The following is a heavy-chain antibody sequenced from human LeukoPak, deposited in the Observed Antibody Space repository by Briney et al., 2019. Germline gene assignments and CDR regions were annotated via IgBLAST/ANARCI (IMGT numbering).Heavy chain of an antibody. D-gene: IGHD3-3*01. J-gene: IGHJ4*02. CDR3: ARLRFDFWSGYTHPYFDY. Sequence: WETLFLTCTVSGGTISSSSYSWVWIPPRPGKEREWIGSSSYIASTYYNPSLKIRVTIAADTSKIQVSLKLSSVAATDTAVYFCARLRFDFWSGYTHPYFDYWGQGTLVTVSS. CDR1: GGTISSSSYS. V-gene: IGHV4-39*01. CDR2: SSYIAST.